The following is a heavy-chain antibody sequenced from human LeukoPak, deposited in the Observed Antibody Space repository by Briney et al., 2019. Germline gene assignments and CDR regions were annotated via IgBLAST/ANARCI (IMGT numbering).Heavy chain of an antibody. CDR2: IYHSGST. CDR1: GYSISSGYY. CDR3: ARLYYDYVWGSYLYSDY. D-gene: IGHD3-16*01. Sequence: PSETLSLTCAVSGYSISSGYYWGWIRQPPGKGLEWIGSIYHSGSTYYNPSLKSRVTISVDTSKNQFSLKLSSVTAADTAVYYCARLYYDYVWGSYLYSDYWGQGTLVTVSS. J-gene: IGHJ4*02. V-gene: IGHV4-38-2*01.